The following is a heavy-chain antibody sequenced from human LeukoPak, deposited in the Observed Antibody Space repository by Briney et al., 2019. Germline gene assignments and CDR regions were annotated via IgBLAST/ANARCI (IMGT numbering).Heavy chain of an antibody. Sequence: ASVKVSCKASGYTFTSYDINWVRQATGQGLEWMGWMNPNSGNTGYAQKFQGRVTMTRNTSISTAYMELSSLRSEDTAVYYCASYFNDPIVGTGGFDYWGQGTLVTVSS. CDR2: MNPNSGNT. D-gene: IGHD1-26*01. CDR1: GYTFTSYD. V-gene: IGHV1-8*01. CDR3: ASYFNDPIVGTGGFDY. J-gene: IGHJ4*02.